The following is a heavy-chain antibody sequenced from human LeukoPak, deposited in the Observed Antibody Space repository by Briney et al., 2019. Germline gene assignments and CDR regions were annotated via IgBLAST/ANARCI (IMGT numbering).Heavy chain of an antibody. CDR2: IHYSGST. CDR1: GGSISSGDIY. V-gene: IGHV4-30-4*01. Sequence: PSETLSLTCAVSGGSISSGDIYWTWIRQPPGKGLEWIGYIHYSGSTHDNPSLVSRLTMSVDTSKNQFSLRLRSVTAADTAVYYCARGGDGSGSYYAERFDYWGQGTLVTVSS. D-gene: IGHD3-10*01. J-gene: IGHJ4*02. CDR3: ARGGDGSGSYYAERFDY.